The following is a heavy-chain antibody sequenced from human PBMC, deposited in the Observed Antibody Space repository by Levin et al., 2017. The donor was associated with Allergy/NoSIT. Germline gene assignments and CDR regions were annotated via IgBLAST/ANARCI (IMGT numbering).Heavy chain of an antibody. V-gene: IGHV3-74*01. CDR3: AGDGSGSYYRFDY. J-gene: IGHJ4*02. D-gene: IGHD3-10*01. Sequence: LSLTCAASGFTFRTSGMHWVRQAPGKGLVWVSRINSDGSRTNYADSVKGRFTISRDNAKNTLYLQMNSLRAEDTAVYYCAGDGSGSYYRFDYWGQGTLVTVSS. CDR2: INSDGSRT. CDR1: GFTFRTSG.